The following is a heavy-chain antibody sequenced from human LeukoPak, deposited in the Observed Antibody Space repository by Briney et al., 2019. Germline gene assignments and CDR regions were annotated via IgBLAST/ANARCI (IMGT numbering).Heavy chain of an antibody. Sequence: GGSLRLSCAASGFSFSIYAMSWVRQAPGEGLEWVSTVSDSSGSTYYADSVKGRFTISRDNSKNTLYLQMHSLRADDTAVYYCAKGGIAVSSPWGQGTLVTVSS. CDR2: VSDSSGST. D-gene: IGHD6-19*01. CDR1: GFSFSIYA. J-gene: IGHJ5*02. CDR3: AKGGIAVSSP. V-gene: IGHV3-23*01.